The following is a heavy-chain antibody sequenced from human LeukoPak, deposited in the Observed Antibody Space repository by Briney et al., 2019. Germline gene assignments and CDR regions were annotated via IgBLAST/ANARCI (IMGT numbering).Heavy chain of an antibody. CDR3: ARGEGCSSTRCYYYYYMDV. CDR2: INPNSGGT. Sequence: ASVKVSCKASGYTFTGYYMHWVRQAPGQGLEWMGWINPNSGGTNYAQKFQGRVTMSRDTSINTAYMELNRLRSDDTAVYYCARGEGCSSTRCYYYYYMDVWGKGTTVTVSS. D-gene: IGHD2-2*01. J-gene: IGHJ6*03. V-gene: IGHV1-2*02. CDR1: GYTFTGYY.